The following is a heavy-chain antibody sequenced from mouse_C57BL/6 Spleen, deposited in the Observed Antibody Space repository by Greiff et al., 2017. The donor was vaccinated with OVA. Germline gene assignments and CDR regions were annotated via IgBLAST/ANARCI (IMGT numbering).Heavy chain of an antibody. J-gene: IGHJ2*01. D-gene: IGHD2-4*01. CDR3: ARPGDYDRGFDY. CDR1: GFTFSDYG. Sequence: EVQRVESGGGLVKPGGSLKLSCAASGFTFSDYGMHWVRQAPEKGLEWVAYISSGSSTIYYADTVKGRFTISRDNAKNTLFLQMTSLRSEDTAMYYCARPGDYDRGFDYWGQGTTLTVSS. CDR2: ISSGSSTI. V-gene: IGHV5-17*01.